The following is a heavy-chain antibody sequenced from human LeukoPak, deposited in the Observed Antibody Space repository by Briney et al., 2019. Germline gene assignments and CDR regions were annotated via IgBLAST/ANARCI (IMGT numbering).Heavy chain of an antibody. CDR2: IRYDGSNK. CDR1: GFTFSSYG. CDR3: ARGGYSSSWYQNYFDY. V-gene: IGHV3-30*02. D-gene: IGHD6-13*01. J-gene: IGHJ4*02. Sequence: GGSLRLSCAASGFTFSSYGMHWVRQAPGKGLEWVAFIRYDGSNKYYADSVKGRFTISRDNSKNTLYLQMNSLRAEDTAVYYCARGGYSSSWYQNYFDYWGQGTLVTVSS.